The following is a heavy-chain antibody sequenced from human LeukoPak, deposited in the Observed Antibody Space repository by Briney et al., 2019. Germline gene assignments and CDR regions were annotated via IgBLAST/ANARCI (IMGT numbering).Heavy chain of an antibody. Sequence: PSETLSLTCTVSGGSISSGGYYWSWIRQSPGKGLEWIGYIYHSGSTYYNPSLKSRVTISVDRSKNQFSLKLSSVTAADTAVYYCARANIVVVPAAIQGGFDYWGQGTLVTVSS. CDR3: ARANIVVVPAAIQGGFDY. CDR2: IYHSGST. V-gene: IGHV4-30-2*06. J-gene: IGHJ4*02. D-gene: IGHD2-2*02. CDR1: GGSISSGGYY.